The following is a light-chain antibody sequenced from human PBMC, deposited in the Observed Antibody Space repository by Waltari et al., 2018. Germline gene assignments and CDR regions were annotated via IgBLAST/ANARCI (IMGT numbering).Light chain of an antibody. CDR1: SGSLSTTSY. J-gene: IGLJ3*02. Sequence: QTVVTQEPSLSVSPGGTVTLTCALSSGSLSTTSYATWYQQTPGQAPPTLGYKATARSSGVPDRVSGAIVGNTAALSITGVQAEDESDYYCALDMGSGIWVFGGGTRLTVL. CDR3: ALDMGSGIWV. V-gene: IGLV8-61*01. CDR2: KAT.